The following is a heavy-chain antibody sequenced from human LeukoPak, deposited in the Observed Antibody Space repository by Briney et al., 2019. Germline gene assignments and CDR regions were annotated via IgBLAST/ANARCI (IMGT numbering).Heavy chain of an antibody. D-gene: IGHD3-3*01. V-gene: IGHV3-30-3*01. J-gene: IGHJ4*02. Sequence: PGGSLRLSCAASGFTFSSYAMHWVRQAPGKGLEWVAVISYDGSNKYYADSVKGRFTISRDNSKNTLYLQMNSLRAEDTAVYYCARDGSLRFLEWLWDYWGQGTLVTVSS. CDR1: GFTFSSYA. CDR2: ISYDGSNK. CDR3: ARDGSLRFLEWLWDY.